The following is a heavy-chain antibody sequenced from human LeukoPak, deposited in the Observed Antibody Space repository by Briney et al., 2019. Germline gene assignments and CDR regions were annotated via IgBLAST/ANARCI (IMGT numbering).Heavy chain of an antibody. CDR2: ISGDGSST. CDR1: GFTFSDYW. CDR3: ARDHYTSGTH. V-gene: IGHV3-74*01. D-gene: IGHD3-10*01. J-gene: IGHJ4*02. Sequence: ESGGSLRLSCAASGFTFSDYWMHWVRQAPGKGLVWVSRISGDGSSTIYADSVKGRFTISRDNAKNTLYLQMNSLRAEDTAVYYCARDHYTSGTHWGQGTLVTVPS.